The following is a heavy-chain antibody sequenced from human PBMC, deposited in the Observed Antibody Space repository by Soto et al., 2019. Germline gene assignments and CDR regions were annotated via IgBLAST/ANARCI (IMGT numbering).Heavy chain of an antibody. Sequence: QVQLQESGPGLVKASQTLSLTCTVSGGSISSGDYYWSWIRQPPGKGLEWIGYIYYSETSYNPSLKSRVTISVDTSKNQFSLKLSSVTAADTAVYYCAIGARQWVWFDPWGQGTLVTVSS. J-gene: IGHJ5*02. V-gene: IGHV4-30-4*01. CDR2: IYYSET. CDR3: AIGARQWVWFDP. CDR1: GGSISSGDYY. D-gene: IGHD6-6*01.